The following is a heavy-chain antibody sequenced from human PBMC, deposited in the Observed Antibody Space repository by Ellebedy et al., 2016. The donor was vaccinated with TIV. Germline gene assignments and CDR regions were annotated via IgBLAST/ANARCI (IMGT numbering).Heavy chain of an antibody. CDR1: GYTFTTYA. Sequence: AASVKVSCKASGYTFTTYAMHWVRQAPGQRLEWMGWINAGNGNTKYSQKFQGRVTVTRDTSASTVYMELSSLRSDDTAVYYCARRDCSGGSCYIDYWGQGTLVTVSS. CDR3: ARRDCSGGSCYIDY. CDR2: INAGNGNT. J-gene: IGHJ4*02. V-gene: IGHV1-3*01. D-gene: IGHD2-15*01.